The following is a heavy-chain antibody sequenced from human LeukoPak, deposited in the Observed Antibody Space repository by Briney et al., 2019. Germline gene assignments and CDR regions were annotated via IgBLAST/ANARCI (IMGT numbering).Heavy chain of an antibody. J-gene: IGHJ4*02. CDR3: AKQTYYDFWSGYSYYSDY. D-gene: IGHD3-3*01. CDR1: GFSFSSYA. V-gene: IGHV3-23*01. CDR2: ISGSGGST. Sequence: GGSLRLSCAASGFSFSSYAMSWVRQAPGKGLEWVSAISGSGGSTYYADSVKGRFTISRDNSKNTLYLQMDSLRAEDTAVYYCAKQTYYDFWSGYSYYSDYWGQGTLVTVSS.